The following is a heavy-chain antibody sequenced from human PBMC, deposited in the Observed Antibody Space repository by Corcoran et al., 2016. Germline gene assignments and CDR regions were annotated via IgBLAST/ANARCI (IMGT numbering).Heavy chain of an antibody. Sequence: QVQLVESGGGVVQPGRSLRLSCAASGFTFSSYGMHWVRQAPGKGLEWVAVISYDGSNKYYADSVKGRFTISRDNSKNTLYLQMNSLRAEDTAVYYWAKDQGIVYWGQGTLVTVSS. CDR1: GFTFSSYG. D-gene: IGHD3-10*01. CDR3: AKDQGIVY. J-gene: IGHJ4*02. CDR2: ISYDGSNK. V-gene: IGHV3-30*18.